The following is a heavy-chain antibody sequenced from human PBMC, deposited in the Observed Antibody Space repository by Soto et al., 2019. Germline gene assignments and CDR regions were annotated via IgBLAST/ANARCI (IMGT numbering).Heavy chain of an antibody. CDR1: EFTFSNYG. D-gene: IGHD1-26*01. CDR2: TSSAGRTI. CDR3: ARGALYYSYGIDV. Sequence: EVQLVGSGGGLVQPGGSLRLSCEASEFTFSNYGMNWVRPAPGKGLEWISYTSSAGRTIYYAASVRGRFTISRDNAKNSLYLQMNSLRDGDTAVYYCARGALYYSYGIDVWGQGTPVTVSS. J-gene: IGHJ6*02. V-gene: IGHV3-48*02.